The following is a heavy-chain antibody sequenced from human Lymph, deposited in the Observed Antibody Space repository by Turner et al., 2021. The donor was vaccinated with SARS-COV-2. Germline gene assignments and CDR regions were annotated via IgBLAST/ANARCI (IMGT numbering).Heavy chain of an antibody. CDR1: GYTFSSNY. V-gene: IGHV1-46*01. D-gene: IGHD2-15*01. CDR3: ARDFHFIPSSKSGAY. J-gene: IGHJ4*02. Sequence: QVQLVQSGAEVKKPGASVKVSCKASGYTFSSNYMHWVRQAPGQGLEWMGIINPSGGSTSYAQKFQGRVTMTGDTSTSTVDMELRRRRSEDTAVDYCARDFHFIPSSKSGAYWGQGTLVTVSS. CDR2: INPSGGST.